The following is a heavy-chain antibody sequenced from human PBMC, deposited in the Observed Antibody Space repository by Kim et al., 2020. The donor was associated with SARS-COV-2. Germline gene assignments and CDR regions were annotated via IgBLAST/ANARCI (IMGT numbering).Heavy chain of an antibody. CDR2: GINK. CDR3: AKGKGGHY. Sequence: GINKYYADSVKGRFTISRDNSKNTLYLKMNSLRAEDTAVYYCAKGKGGHYWGQGTLVTVSS. J-gene: IGHJ4*02. V-gene: IGHV3-30-3*02.